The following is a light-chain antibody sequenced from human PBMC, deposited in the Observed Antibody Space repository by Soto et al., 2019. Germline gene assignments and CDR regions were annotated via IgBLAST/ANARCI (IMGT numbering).Light chain of an antibody. CDR2: ANA. Sequence: QSVLTQPPSVSGAPGQTVTISCTGSSSNIGAGYDVDWYQQLPGTAPKLLMSANANRPSGVPDRFSGSKSGTSASLAITGLRPEDEADYYCQSYDSTLTGFVVFGGGTKVTVL. V-gene: IGLV1-40*01. CDR1: SSNIGAGYD. J-gene: IGLJ2*01. CDR3: QSYDSTLTGFVV.